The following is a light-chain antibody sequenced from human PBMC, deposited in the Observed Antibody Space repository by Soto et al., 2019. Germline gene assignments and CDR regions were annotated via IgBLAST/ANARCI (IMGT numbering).Light chain of an antibody. V-gene: IGKV1-39*01. CDR2: AAS. CDR3: QQTYSPPFT. CDR1: QRITNS. Sequence: DIQMTQSPSSLSASVGDRVTIPCRASQRITNSLNWYQQKPGRAPNLLIYAASSLQRGAPSRFSGSESGTDFTLTISSLQPDDFDTYYCQQTYSPPFTFGPGTKVDIK. J-gene: IGKJ3*01.